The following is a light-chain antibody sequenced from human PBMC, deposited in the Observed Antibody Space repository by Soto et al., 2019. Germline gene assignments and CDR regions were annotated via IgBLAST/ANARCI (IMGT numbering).Light chain of an antibody. J-gene: IGLJ3*02. Sequence: QSALTQPASVSGSPGQSITISCTGTSSDVCGYNYVSWYQQHPGKAPKLMIYEVSNRPSGVSNRFAGSKSGNTASLTISGRQAEDEADYYGSSYTSSSTRVFGGGTKLTVL. CDR2: EVS. CDR3: SSYTSSSTRV. V-gene: IGLV2-14*01. CDR1: SSDVCGYNY.